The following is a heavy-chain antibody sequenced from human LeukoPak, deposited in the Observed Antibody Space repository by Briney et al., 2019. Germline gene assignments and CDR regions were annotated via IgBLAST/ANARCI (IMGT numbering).Heavy chain of an antibody. CDR1: GGTFSSYA. Sequence: ASVKVSCKASGGTFSSYAISWVRQAPGQGLEWMGWISAYNGNTNYAQKLQGRVTMTTDTSTSTAYMELRSLRSDDTAVYYCARDVLLWFGELLLDSWGQGTLVTVSS. D-gene: IGHD3-10*01. CDR3: ARDVLLWFGELLLDS. J-gene: IGHJ5*02. V-gene: IGHV1-18*01. CDR2: ISAYNGNT.